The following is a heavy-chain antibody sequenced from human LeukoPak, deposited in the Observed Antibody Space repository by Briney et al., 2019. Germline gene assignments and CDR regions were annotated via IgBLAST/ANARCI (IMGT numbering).Heavy chain of an antibody. J-gene: IGHJ4*02. Sequence: GGSLRLSCAASGFTFSNYGMSWVRQAPGKGLEWVGRIKSKTDGGTTDYAAPVKGRFTISRDDSKNTLYLQMNSLKTEDTAVYYCTTDRGYYDSSGYSHRAYWGQGTLVTVSS. CDR2: IKSKTDGGTT. CDR1: GFTFSNYG. V-gene: IGHV3-15*01. D-gene: IGHD3-22*01. CDR3: TTDRGYYDSSGYSHRAY.